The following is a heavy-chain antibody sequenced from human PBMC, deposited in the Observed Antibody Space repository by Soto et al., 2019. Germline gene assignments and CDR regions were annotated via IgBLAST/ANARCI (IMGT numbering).Heavy chain of an antibody. CDR3: VRRARADFYYLDV. D-gene: IGHD6-6*01. CDR2: ISSNGGGT. J-gene: IGHJ6*03. Sequence: EVQLAESGGGLAQPGGSLRLSCAASGFTLSDYAMDWVRQAPGKGLEYVSGISSNGGGTYYANSVQGRFTVSRDNSKNPVYLQMGSVSPDDTAVDYCVRRARADFYYLDVWGKGTTVTVSS. CDR1: GFTLSDYA. V-gene: IGHV3-64*01.